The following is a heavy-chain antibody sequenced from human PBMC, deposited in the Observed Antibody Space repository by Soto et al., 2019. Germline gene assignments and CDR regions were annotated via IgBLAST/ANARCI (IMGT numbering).Heavy chain of an antibody. J-gene: IGHJ5*02. D-gene: IGHD3-16*01. CDR1: GGSISSGDYY. CDR3: ARLRLGELYWFDP. Sequence: QVQLQESGPGLVKPSQTLSLTCTVSGGSISSGDYYWSWIRQPPGKGLEWIRYIYYSGSTYYNPSLKSRVTISVDTSKNQFSLKLSSVTAADTAVYYCARLRLGELYWFDPWGQGTLVTVSS. V-gene: IGHV4-30-4*01. CDR2: IYYSGST.